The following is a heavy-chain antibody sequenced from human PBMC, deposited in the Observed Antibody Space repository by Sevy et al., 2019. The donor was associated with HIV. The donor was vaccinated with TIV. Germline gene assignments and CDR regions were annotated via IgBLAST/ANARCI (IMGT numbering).Heavy chain of an antibody. Sequence: GGSLRLSCEASGFTFSGYSMHWVRQAPGKGLEWVTSIWFDGSIRYYTDSVKGRFTISRDNSNNTLYLQMDSLRVEDTAVYYCTREDSPRGLRAFDIWGQGTVVTVSS. CDR2: IWFDGSIR. V-gene: IGHV3-30-3*01. CDR3: TREDSPRGLRAFDI. D-gene: IGHD4-17*01. CDR1: GFTFSGYS. J-gene: IGHJ3*02.